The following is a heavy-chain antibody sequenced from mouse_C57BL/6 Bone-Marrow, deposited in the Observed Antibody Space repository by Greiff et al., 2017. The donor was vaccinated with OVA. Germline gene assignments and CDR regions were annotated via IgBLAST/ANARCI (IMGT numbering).Heavy chain of an antibody. Sequence: DVQLVESGPGLVKPSQSLSLTCSVTGYSITSGYYWNWIRQFPGNKLEWMGYISYDGSNNYNPPLKNRISITRDTSKNQFFLKLNSVTTEDTATYYCARDYDGYWYFDVWGTGTTVTVSS. CDR3: ARDYDGYWYFDV. CDR1: GYSITSGYY. CDR2: ISYDGSN. D-gene: IGHD2-12*01. V-gene: IGHV3-6*01. J-gene: IGHJ1*03.